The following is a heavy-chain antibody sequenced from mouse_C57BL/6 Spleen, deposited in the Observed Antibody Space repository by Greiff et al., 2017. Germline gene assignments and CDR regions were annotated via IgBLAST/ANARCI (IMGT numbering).Heavy chain of an antibody. V-gene: IGHV1-4*01. D-gene: IGHD1-1*01. CDR3: ARITTGVGGY. J-gene: IGHJ2*01. CDR2: INPSSGYT. Sequence: QVHVKQSGAELARPGASVKMSCKASGYTFTSYTMHWVKQRPGQGLEWIGYINPSSGYTKYNQKFKDKATLTADKSSSTAYMQLSSLTSEDSAVYYFARITTGVGGYWGQGTTRTVSS. CDR1: GYTFTSYT.